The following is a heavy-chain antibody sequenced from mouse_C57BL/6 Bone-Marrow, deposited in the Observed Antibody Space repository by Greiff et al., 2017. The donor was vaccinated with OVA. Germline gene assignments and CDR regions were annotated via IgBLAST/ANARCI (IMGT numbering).Heavy chain of an antibody. CDR2: IYPRSGNT. J-gene: IGHJ2*01. D-gene: IGHD2-5*01. Sequence: QVQLQQSGAELARPGASVKLSCKASGYTFTSYGISWVKQRTGQGLEWIGEIYPRSGNTYYNEKFKSKATLTADKSSSTAYMELRSLTSEDSAVYFCARSYSNCLYYFDYWGQGTTLTVSS. V-gene: IGHV1-81*01. CDR3: ARSYSNCLYYFDY. CDR1: GYTFTSYG.